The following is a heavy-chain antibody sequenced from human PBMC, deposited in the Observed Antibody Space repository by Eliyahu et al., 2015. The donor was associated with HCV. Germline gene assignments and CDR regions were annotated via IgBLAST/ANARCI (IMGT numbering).Heavy chain of an antibody. CDR3: ARGLLYFEEGYPLDY. Sequence: QVQLVESGGGVVQPGRXXRLXXXAXGFTFSSXAMXWVRQAPGKGLEWVAVISYDGSNKYYADSVKGRFTIPRDNSKNTLYLQMNSLRAEDTAVYYCARGLLYFEEGYPLDYWGQGTLVTVSS. V-gene: IGHV3-30-3*01. D-gene: IGHD5-24*01. J-gene: IGHJ4*02. CDR2: ISYDGSNK. CDR1: GFTFSSXA.